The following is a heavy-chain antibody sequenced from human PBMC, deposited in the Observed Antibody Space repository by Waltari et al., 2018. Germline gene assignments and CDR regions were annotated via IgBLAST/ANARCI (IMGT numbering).Heavy chain of an antibody. Sequence: QVQLVESGGGVVQPGGSLRLSCAASGFTFSSYGMHWVRQAPGKGLAGVAFIRYDGSNKYYADSVKGRFTISRDNSKNTLYLQMNSLRAEDTAVYYCAKPIVATTLGYYYYYMDVWGKGTTVTVSS. D-gene: IGHD5-12*01. CDR2: IRYDGSNK. CDR3: AKPIVATTLGYYYYYMDV. V-gene: IGHV3-30*02. CDR1: GFTFSSYG. J-gene: IGHJ6*03.